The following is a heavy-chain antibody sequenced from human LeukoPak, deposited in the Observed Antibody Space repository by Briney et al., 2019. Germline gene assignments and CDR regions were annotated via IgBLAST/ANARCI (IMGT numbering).Heavy chain of an antibody. D-gene: IGHD1-26*01. Sequence: PGGSLRLFCSASGFTFSSYAMHWFRQAPGKGLEYVSAISSNGGSTYYANSVKGRFTISRDNSKNTLHLQMGSLRAGDMAVYYCARDLQGAPYSFDYWGQGTLVTVSS. CDR3: ARDLQGAPYSFDY. J-gene: IGHJ4*02. CDR1: GFTFSSYA. V-gene: IGHV3-64*01. CDR2: ISSNGGST.